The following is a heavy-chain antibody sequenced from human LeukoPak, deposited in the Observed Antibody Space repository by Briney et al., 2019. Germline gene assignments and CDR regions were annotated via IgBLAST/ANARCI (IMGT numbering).Heavy chain of an antibody. D-gene: IGHD3-10*01. CDR2: ISWNDAGI. J-gene: IGHJ4*02. V-gene: IGHV3-9*01. Sequence: PGRSLRLSCAASGFTFDDYAMHWVRQAPGKGLEWVSGISWNDAGIDYADSVKGRFTISRDNAKNSLYLQMNSLRAEDAALYYCAKASSGTLATLDSWGQGTLVTVSS. CDR3: AKASSGTLATLDS. CDR1: GFTFDDYA.